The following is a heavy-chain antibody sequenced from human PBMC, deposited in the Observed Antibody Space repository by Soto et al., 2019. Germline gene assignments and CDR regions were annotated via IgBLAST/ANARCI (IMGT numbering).Heavy chain of an antibody. D-gene: IGHD3-3*01. CDR1: GFTFSSYG. J-gene: IGHJ3*02. V-gene: IGHV3-33*01. CDR3: ARDPGGYDFWSGYPPRSSQDAFDI. CDR2: IWYDGSNK. Sequence: GSLRLSCAASGFTFSSYGMHWVRQAPGKGLEWVAVIWYDGSNKYYADSVKGRFTISRDNSKNTLYLQMNSLRAEDTAVYYCARDPGGYDFWSGYPPRSSQDAFDIWGQGTMVTVSS.